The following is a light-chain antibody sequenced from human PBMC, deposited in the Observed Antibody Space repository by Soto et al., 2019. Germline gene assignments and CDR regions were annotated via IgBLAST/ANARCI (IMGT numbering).Light chain of an antibody. CDR3: QQYYSYPRT. J-gene: IGKJ3*01. V-gene: IGKV3D-7*01. CDR2: GAS. CDR1: QNFGSTY. Sequence: VLPQYKATLSLSPGERATLSCRASQNFGSTYLAWYQQKRGQAPRFLIYGASTRATGIPARFSGSGSGTDFTLTISCLQSEDFATYYCQQYYSYPRTFGPRSKADI.